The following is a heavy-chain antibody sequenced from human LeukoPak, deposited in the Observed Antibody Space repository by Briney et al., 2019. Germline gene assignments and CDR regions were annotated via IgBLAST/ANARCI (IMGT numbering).Heavy chain of an antibody. CDR3: ARRGVVITGDFDY. J-gene: IGHJ4*02. CDR2: INHSGST. D-gene: IGHD3-22*01. Sequence: SETLSLTCAVYGGSFSGYYWSWIRQPPGKGLEWIGEINHSGSTNYTPSLKSRVTISVDPSKNQFSLELSSVPAADTAVYYCARRGVVITGDFDYWGQGTLVTVSS. CDR1: GGSFSGYY. V-gene: IGHV4-34*01.